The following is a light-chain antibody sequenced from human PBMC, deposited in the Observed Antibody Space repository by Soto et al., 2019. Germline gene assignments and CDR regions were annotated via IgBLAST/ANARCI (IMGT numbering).Light chain of an antibody. Sequence: QAVVTQSSSASASLGSSVKLTCTLSSGHSSYIIAWHQQQPGKAPRYLMKLEGSGSYNKGSGVPDRFSGPSSGADRYLTITNLHFEDEADYYCETWDSNTRVFGGGTKRTVL. CDR1: SGHSSYI. J-gene: IGLJ3*02. V-gene: IGLV4-60*02. CDR2: LEGSGSY. CDR3: ETWDSNTRV.